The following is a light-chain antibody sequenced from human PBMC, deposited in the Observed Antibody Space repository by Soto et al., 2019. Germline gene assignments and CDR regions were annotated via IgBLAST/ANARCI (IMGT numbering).Light chain of an antibody. J-gene: IGKJ1*01. CDR2: HAS. CDR1: QSVSNN. Sequence: EVVMRQSPATLSVSPGERATLSCRASQSVSNNLAWFQQKPGQAPRLLIYHASTRATGIPAGFSGSGSGTEFTLIISSLQSEDFAVYYCQQYNNWWTFGQGTKV. V-gene: IGKV3-15*01. CDR3: QQYNNWWT.